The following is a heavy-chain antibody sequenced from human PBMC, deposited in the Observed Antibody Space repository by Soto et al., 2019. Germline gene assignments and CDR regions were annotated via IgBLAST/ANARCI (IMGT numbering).Heavy chain of an antibody. CDR2: IIPILGIA. D-gene: IGHD1-26*01. J-gene: IGHJ4*02. CDR3: ARVDRSGSYSLDY. Sequence: QVQLVQSGAEVKKPGSSVKVSCKASGGTFSSYTISWVRQAPGQGLEWMGRIIPILGIANYAQKFQGRVTITADKSTSTAYMELCSLRSEDTAVYYCARVDRSGSYSLDYWGQGTLVTVSS. V-gene: IGHV1-69*02. CDR1: GGTFSSYT.